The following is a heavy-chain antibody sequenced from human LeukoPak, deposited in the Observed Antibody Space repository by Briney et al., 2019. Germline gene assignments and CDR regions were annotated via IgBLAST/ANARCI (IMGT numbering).Heavy chain of an antibody. CDR2: IFYSGST. CDR1: GGSTNSYY. J-gene: IGHJ4*02. V-gene: IGHV4-59*08. Sequence: PSETLSRTSTVSGGSTNSYYWSWIRQPPGKGLEWIGYIFYSGSTNYNPSLKSRVTISVDTSKNQFSLKLSSVPAADTAVYYCARRITSSGYYRDDSWGQGTLVTVSS. D-gene: IGHD3-22*01. CDR3: ARRITSSGYYRDDS.